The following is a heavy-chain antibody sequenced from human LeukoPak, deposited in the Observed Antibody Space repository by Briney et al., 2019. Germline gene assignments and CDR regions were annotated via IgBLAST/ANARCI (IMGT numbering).Heavy chain of an antibody. V-gene: IGHV1-46*01. J-gene: IGHJ4*02. D-gene: IGHD4-17*01. Sequence: ASVKVSCKASGYTFTDYYMHWVRQAPGQGLEWMGIINPNVGSTYYPQQFQGRVTMTRDTSTSTVFMDLSSLRSEDTAVYYCARDRERTETTIGNVGELDYWGQGTLVTVSS. CDR3: ARDRERTETTIGNVGELDY. CDR2: INPNVGST. CDR1: GYTFTDYY.